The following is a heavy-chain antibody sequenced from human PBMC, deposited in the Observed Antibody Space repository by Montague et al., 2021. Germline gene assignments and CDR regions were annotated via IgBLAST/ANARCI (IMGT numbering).Heavy chain of an antibody. CDR2: IGTAGDT. CDR3: ARGAHSSGYYGYYYYHGMDV. J-gene: IGHJ6*02. CDR1: GFTFSSYD. Sequence: SLRLSCAASGFTFSSYDMHWVRQATGKGLEWVSAIGTAGDTYYPGSAKGRFTISRENAKNSLYLQMNSLRAGDTAVYYCARGAHSSGYYGYYYYHGMDVWGQGTTVTVSS. D-gene: IGHD3-22*01. V-gene: IGHV3-13*04.